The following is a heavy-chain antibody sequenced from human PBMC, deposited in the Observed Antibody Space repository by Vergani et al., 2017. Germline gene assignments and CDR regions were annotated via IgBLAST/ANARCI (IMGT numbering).Heavy chain of an antibody. J-gene: IGHJ6*03. CDR3: ARGSYYYYMDV. CDR1: GGSISSYY. CDR2: IYYSWST. V-gene: IGHV4-59*01. D-gene: IGHD3-10*01. Sequence: QVQLQESGPGLVKPSETLSLTCTVSGGSISSYYWSWIRQPPGKGLEWIGYIYYSWSTNYNPSLKSRVTISVDTSKNQFSLKLSSVTAADTAVYYCARGSYYYYMDVWGKGTTVTVSS.